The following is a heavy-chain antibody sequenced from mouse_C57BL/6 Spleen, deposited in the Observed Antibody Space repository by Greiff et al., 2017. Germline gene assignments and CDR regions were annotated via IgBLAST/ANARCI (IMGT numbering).Heavy chain of an antibody. CDR1: GFTFSDYY. J-gene: IGHJ3*01. Sequence: DVHLVESEGGLVQPGSSMKLSCTASGFTFSDYYMAWVRQVPEKGLEWVANINYDGSSTYYLDSLKSRFIISRDNAKNILYLQMSSLKSEDTATYYCARADYYGSSSFAYWGQGTLVTVSA. D-gene: IGHD1-1*01. CDR2: INYDGSST. V-gene: IGHV5-16*01. CDR3: ARADYYGSSSFAY.